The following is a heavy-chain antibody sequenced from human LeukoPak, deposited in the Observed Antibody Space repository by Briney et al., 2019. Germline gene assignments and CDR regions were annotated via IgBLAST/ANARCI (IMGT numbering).Heavy chain of an antibody. CDR2: ISSSGSTI. CDR1: GFTFSSYE. Sequence: GGSPRLSCAASGFTFSSYEMNWVRQAPGKGLEWVSYISSSGSTIYYADSVKGRFTISRDNAKNSLYLQMNSLRAEDTAIYYCAKNGDRGAYCTGGTCYPYFYYYMDVWGKGTTVTI. D-gene: IGHD2-15*01. V-gene: IGHV3-48*03. J-gene: IGHJ6*03. CDR3: AKNGDRGAYCTGGTCYPYFYYYMDV.